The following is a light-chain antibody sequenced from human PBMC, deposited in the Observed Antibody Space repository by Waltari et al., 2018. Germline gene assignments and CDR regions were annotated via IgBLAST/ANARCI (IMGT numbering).Light chain of an antibody. CDR1: SSDVGGYNR. Sequence: QSALTQPPSVSGSPGQSVTISCTGTSSDVGGYNRVSWYQQPPGTAPKLMIYEVSNRPSGVPDRFSGSKSGNTASLTISGLQAEDEADYYCSSYTSSSDVVFSGGTKLTVL. CDR3: SSYTSSSDVV. CDR2: EVS. V-gene: IGLV2-18*02. J-gene: IGLJ2*01.